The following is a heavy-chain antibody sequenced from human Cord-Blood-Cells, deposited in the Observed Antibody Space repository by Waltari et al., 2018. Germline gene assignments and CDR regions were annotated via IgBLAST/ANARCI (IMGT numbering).Heavy chain of an antibody. Sequence: QVQLVESGGGVVQPGRSLRLSCAASGFTFSSYGMHWVRQAPGKGLEWVAVISYDGSNKYYADSVKGRFTISRDNSKNTLYLQMNSLRAEDTAVYYCAKDLDDWGQGTLVTVSS. V-gene: IGHV3-30*18. CDR3: AKDLDD. CDR1: GFTFSSYG. J-gene: IGHJ4*02. CDR2: ISYDGSNK.